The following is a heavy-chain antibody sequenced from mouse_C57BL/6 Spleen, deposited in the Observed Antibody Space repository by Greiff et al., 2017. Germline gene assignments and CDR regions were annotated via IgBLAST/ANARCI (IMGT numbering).Heavy chain of an antibody. CDR1: GFSLTSYG. D-gene: IGHD2-4*01. CDR2: IWGVGST. J-gene: IGHJ4*01. Sequence: VKLMESGPGLVAPSQSLSITCTVSGFSLTSYGVDWVRQSPGKGLEWLGVIWGVGSTNYNSALKSRLSISKDNSKSQVFLKMNSLQTDDTAMYYCAREYDYGAMDYWGQGTSVTVSS. V-gene: IGHV2-6*01. CDR3: AREYDYGAMDY.